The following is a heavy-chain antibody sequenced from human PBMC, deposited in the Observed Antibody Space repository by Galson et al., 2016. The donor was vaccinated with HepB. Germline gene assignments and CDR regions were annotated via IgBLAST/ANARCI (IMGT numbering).Heavy chain of an antibody. V-gene: IGHV3-53*05. CDR2: IYSGGST. CDR1: GLTVSDNY. CDR3: AKAQIGELLYDH. D-gene: IGHD3-10*01. Sequence: SLRLSCAASGLTVSDNYMSWVRQPPGKGLEWVSVIYSGGSTHYADSVKGRFTISRDNSKNTLYLQMNSLRAEDTAVYYCAKAQIGELLYDHWGQGTLVTVSS. J-gene: IGHJ5*02.